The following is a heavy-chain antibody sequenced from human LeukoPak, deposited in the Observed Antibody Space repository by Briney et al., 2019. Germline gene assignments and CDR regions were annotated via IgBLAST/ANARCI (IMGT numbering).Heavy chain of an antibody. CDR1: GFTFSSYG. CDR3: AKERDTAMVTIDY. Sequence: GGSLRLSCAASGFTFSSYGMHWVRQTPGKGLEWVAFIRYDGSNKYYADSVKGRFTISRDNSKNTLYLQMNSLRAEDAAVYYCAKERDTAMVTIDYWGQGTLVTVSS. D-gene: IGHD5-18*01. V-gene: IGHV3-30*02. CDR2: IRYDGSNK. J-gene: IGHJ4*02.